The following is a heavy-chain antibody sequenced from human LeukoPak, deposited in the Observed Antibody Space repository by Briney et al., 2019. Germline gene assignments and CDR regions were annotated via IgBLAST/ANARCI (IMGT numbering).Heavy chain of an antibody. D-gene: IGHD6-19*01. CDR1: GLTFSSYA. CDR2: ISGSGGST. V-gene: IGHV3-23*01. CDR3: AKVSLGLVLR. J-gene: IGHJ4*02. Sequence: GGSLRLSCAASGLTFSSYAMSWVRQAPGKGLEWVSAISGSGGSTYYADSVKGRSAISRDNSKNTLYLQMNSLRAEDTAVYYRAKVSLGLVLRWGQGTLVTVSS.